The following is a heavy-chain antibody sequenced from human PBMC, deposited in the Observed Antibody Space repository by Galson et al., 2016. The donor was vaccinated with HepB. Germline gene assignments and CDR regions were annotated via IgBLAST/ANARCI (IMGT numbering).Heavy chain of an antibody. CDR3: ARDRAAAGNEYYFDN. CDR2: IDYSGTT. J-gene: IGHJ4*02. Sequence: SETLSLTCAVSGGSISGTNWWSWVRQPPGKGLDWIGEIDYSGTTNYNPSLKSRITISVDKSKNQFSLILSSVTAADTAIYYCARDRAAAGNEYYFDNWGQGTLVTVSS. CDR1: GGSISGTNW. D-gene: IGHD6-13*01. V-gene: IGHV4-4*02.